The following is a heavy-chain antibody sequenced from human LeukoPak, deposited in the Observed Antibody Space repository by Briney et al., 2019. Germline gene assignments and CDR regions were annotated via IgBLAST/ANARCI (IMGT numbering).Heavy chain of an antibody. CDR1: GFDFSDYY. CDR2: ISSSGTTM. CDR3: ARHYDTSAYFSNPH. D-gene: IGHD3-22*01. J-gene: IGHJ4*02. Sequence: GGSLRLSCGASGFDFSDYYMTCVRQAPGKGLGWVTYISSSGTTMYYADSVKGRFTNSRDNAKNSLYLLMNSLRAADTAIYYCARHYDTSAYFSNPHWGQGTLVTVSS. V-gene: IGHV3-11*01.